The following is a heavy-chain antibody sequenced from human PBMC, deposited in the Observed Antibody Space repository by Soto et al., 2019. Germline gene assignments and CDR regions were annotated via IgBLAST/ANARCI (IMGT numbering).Heavy chain of an antibody. CDR1: GFTFDDYA. CDR2: ISWNSGSI. V-gene: IGHV3-9*01. D-gene: IGHD6-13*01. J-gene: IGHJ4*02. CDR3: AKDSGLAAAGTLNY. Sequence: GGSLRLSCAASGFTFDDYAMHWVRQAPGKGLEWVSGISWNSGSIGYADSAKGRFTISRDNAKNSLYLQMNSLRAEDTALYYCAKDSGLAAAGTLNYWGQGTLVTVDS.